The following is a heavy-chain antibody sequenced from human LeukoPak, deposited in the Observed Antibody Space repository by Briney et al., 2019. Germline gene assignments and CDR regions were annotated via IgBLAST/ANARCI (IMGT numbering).Heavy chain of an antibody. Sequence: GGSLRLSCAASGFTFSRYGMTWVRQAPGKGLEWVSTIGGGGSSTLYADFVKGRFIISRDNSKNTLSLQMNTLRAEDTAVYYCAKSHASTWTIFDYWGQGSLVTVSS. V-gene: IGHV3-23*01. J-gene: IGHJ4*02. CDR3: AKSHASTWTIFDY. D-gene: IGHD6-13*01. CDR2: IGGGGSST. CDR1: GFTFSRYG.